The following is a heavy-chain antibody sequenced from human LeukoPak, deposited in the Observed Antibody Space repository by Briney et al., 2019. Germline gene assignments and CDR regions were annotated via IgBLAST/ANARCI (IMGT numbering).Heavy chain of an antibody. Sequence: PSETLSLTCAVYGGSFSGYYLSWIRQPPGKGLEWIGEINHSGSTNYNPSLESRVTISVDTSKNQFSLKLSSVTAADTAVYYCARGRDRNDYWGQGTLVTVSS. CDR1: GGSFSGYY. CDR3: ARGRDRNDY. D-gene: IGHD1-14*01. CDR2: INHSGST. J-gene: IGHJ4*02. V-gene: IGHV4-34*01.